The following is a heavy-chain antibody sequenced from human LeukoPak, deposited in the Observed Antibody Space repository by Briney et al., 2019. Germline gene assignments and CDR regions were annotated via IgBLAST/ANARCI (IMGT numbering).Heavy chain of an antibody. CDR3: ARDRSNNWFDP. V-gene: IGHV4-59*01. J-gene: IGHJ5*02. CDR1: GGSIGSYY. Sequence: KPSETLSLTCTVSGGSIGSYYWSWIRQPPGKGLEWLGYIYYSGITNYNPSLKSRVTMSVDTSKNQFSLRLTSMTAADTALYYCARDRSNNWFDPWGQGTLVTVSS. CDR2: IYYSGIT. D-gene: IGHD2-2*01.